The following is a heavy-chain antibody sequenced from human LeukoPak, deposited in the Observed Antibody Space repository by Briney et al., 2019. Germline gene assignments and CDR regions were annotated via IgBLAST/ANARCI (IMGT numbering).Heavy chain of an antibody. D-gene: IGHD3-22*01. CDR3: AREGVTGHYYDSSGYGSPRAFDY. V-gene: IGHV3-23*01. J-gene: IGHJ4*02. CDR2: ISGSGGST. CDR1: GFTFSSYA. Sequence: GGTLRLSCAASGFTFSSYAMSWVRQAPGKGLEWVSAISGSGGSTYYADSVKGRFTISRDNSKNTLYLQMNSLRAEDTAVYYCAREGVTGHYYDSSGYGSPRAFDYWGQGTLVTVSS.